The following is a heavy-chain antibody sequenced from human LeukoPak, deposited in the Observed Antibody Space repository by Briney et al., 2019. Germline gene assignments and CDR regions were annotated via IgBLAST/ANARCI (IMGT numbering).Heavy chain of an antibody. V-gene: IGHV3-33*08. CDR1: GFTFNSYG. CDR2: IWYDGSNK. Sequence: GGSLRLSCAASGFTFNSYGMHWVRQAPGKGLEWVAVIWYDGSNKYYADSVKGRFTISRDNSKNTLYLQMNSLRAEDTAVYYCARVGNYVDYYYGMDVWGQGTTVTVSS. J-gene: IGHJ6*02. CDR3: ARVGNYVDYYYGMDV. D-gene: IGHD1-7*01.